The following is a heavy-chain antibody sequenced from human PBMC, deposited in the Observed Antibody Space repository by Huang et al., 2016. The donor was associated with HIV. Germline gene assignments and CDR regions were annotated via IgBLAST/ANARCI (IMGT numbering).Heavy chain of an antibody. Sequence: AASGFTFDDYAMHWVRQAPGKGLEWVSGMSWNSGSIGYADSVKGRFTIARDNAKNSLYLQMNSLRAEDTALYYCAKDIKPTLYYGMDVWGQGTTVTVSS. CDR3: AKDIKPTLYYGMDV. CDR1: GFTFDDYA. V-gene: IGHV3-9*01. J-gene: IGHJ6*02. CDR2: MSWNSGSI.